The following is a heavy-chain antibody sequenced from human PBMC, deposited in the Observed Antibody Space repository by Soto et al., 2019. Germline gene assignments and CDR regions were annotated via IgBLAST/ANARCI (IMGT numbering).Heavy chain of an antibody. Sequence: SETLSLTCTVSGGSISSYYWSWIRQPPGKGLEWIGYIYYSGSTNYNPSLKSRVTISVDTSKNQFSLKLSSVTAADTAVYYCAREVVDTALYYFDYWGQGTLVTVSS. CDR2: IYYSGST. V-gene: IGHV4-59*01. CDR3: AREVVDTALYYFDY. D-gene: IGHD5-18*01. CDR1: GGSISSYY. J-gene: IGHJ4*02.